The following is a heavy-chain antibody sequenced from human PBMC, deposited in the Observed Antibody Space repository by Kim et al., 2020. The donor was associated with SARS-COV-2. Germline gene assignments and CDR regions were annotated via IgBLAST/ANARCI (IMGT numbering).Heavy chain of an antibody. D-gene: IGHD4-17*01. CDR1: GGSISSYY. Sequence: SETLSLTYTVSGGSISSYYWSWIRQPPGKGLEWIGYIYYSGSTNYNPSLKSRVTISVDTSKNQFSLKLSSVTAADTAVYYCAREGGAFYGIDYWGQGTLVTVSS. J-gene: IGHJ4*02. V-gene: IGHV4-59*01. CDR2: IYYSGST. CDR3: AREGGAFYGIDY.